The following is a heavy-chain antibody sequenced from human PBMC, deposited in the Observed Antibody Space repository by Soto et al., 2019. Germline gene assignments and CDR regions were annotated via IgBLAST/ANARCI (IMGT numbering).Heavy chain of an antibody. D-gene: IGHD3-9*01. J-gene: IGHJ2*01. CDR3: ARESHDILTGPPWVWYFDL. Sequence: QVQLQQWGAGPLRPLETLSLTCGVSGGSFSGYYWAWIRQSPGKGLEWIGEINDRGSINYNPSLKXXVSISVDTSKNHYSLNLRSVTAADTAVYYCARESHDILTGPPWVWYFDLWGRGTLVTVSS. CDR2: INDRGSI. CDR1: GGSFSGYY. V-gene: IGHV4-34*01.